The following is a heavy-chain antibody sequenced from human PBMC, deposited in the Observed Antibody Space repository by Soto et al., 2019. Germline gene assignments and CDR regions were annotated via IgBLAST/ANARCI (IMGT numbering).Heavy chain of an antibody. Sequence: GGFLRLPNAASGLTFRNHWISWVLQAPGKGLEWVANIKQDGSEKYYVDSVKGRFTISRDNAKNSLYLQMNSLRAEDTAVYYCARVGDWRAYKDAFDIWGQGTMVTVSS. D-gene: IGHD3-9*01. J-gene: IGHJ3*02. CDR3: ARVGDWRAYKDAFDI. CDR2: IKQDGSEK. CDR1: GLTFRNHW. V-gene: IGHV3-7*04.